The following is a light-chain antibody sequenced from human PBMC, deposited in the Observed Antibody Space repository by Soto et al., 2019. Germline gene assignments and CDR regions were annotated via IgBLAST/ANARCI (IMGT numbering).Light chain of an antibody. CDR1: QSISSK. J-gene: IGKJ1*01. Sequence: EIEMTQSPATLSVSPGEGATLSCRASQSISSKLAWYQQKPGQAPRLLIYSASTRATGVPARFSGSGSGTEFTLTISSLQSEDLAVYYCQHYNDWRWTFGQGTKVEIK. V-gene: IGKV3-15*01. CDR2: SAS. CDR3: QHYNDWRWT.